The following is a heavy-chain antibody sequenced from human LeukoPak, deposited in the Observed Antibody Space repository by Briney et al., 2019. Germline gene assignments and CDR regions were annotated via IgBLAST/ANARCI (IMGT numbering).Heavy chain of an antibody. J-gene: IGHJ4*02. CDR1: GFTFSSYA. Sequence: GRSLRLSCAASGFTFSSYAIHWVRQAPGKGLEWVAVISNDGSNKYYADSVKGRFTISRDNSKNTLYLQMNSLRAEDTAVYYCARDIADYDYVWGSVDYWGQGTLVTVSS. D-gene: IGHD3-16*01. CDR3: ARDIADYDYVWGSVDY. CDR2: ISNDGSNK. V-gene: IGHV3-30-3*01.